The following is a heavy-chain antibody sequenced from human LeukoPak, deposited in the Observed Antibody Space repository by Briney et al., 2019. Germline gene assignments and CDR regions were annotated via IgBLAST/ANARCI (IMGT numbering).Heavy chain of an antibody. V-gene: IGHV3-23*01. J-gene: IGHJ4*02. D-gene: IGHD3-16*01. Sequence: PGGSLRLPCAASGFTFSSYAMSWVRQAPGKGLEWVSSISDSGGTTFYADSVKGRFTISRDNSKNTLYLQMNSLRAEETAVYYCAKGGGQTFDYWGQGTLVTVSS. CDR1: GFTFSSYA. CDR3: AKGGGQTFDY. CDR2: ISDSGGTT.